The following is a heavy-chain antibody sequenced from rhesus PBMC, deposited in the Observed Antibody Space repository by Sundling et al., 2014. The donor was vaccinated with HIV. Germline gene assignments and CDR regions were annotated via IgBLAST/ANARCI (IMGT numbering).Heavy chain of an antibody. V-gene: IGHV4S10*01. Sequence: QVQLQESGPGLVKPSETLSLTCAVSGGSISDTYRWTWIRQPPGKGLEWIGYIYGRSINTNYNPSLKSRVTVSKDTSKNQFSLNLSSVTAADTAVYYCARERGSRVDFWGQGVLVTVSS. CDR3: ARERGSRVDF. CDR2: IYGRSINT. D-gene: IGHD5-42*01. CDR1: GGSISDTYR. J-gene: IGHJ4*01.